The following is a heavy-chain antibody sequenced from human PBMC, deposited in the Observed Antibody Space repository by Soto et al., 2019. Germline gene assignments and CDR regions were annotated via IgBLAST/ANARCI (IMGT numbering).Heavy chain of an antibody. CDR2: ISGSGGRT. CDR1: GFTFSSYA. CDR3: AKADDFWSGYHIYYYYGMDV. D-gene: IGHD3-3*01. J-gene: IGHJ6*02. Sequence: GSLRLSCAASGFTFSSYAMSWVRQAPGKGLEWVSGISGSGGRTYYADSVKGRFTISRDNSKHTLYLQMNSLRAEDTAVYYCAKADDFWSGYHIYYYYGMDVWGQGTTVTVSS. V-gene: IGHV3-23*01.